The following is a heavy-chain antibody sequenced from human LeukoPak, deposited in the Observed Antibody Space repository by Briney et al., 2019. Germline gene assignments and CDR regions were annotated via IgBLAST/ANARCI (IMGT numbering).Heavy chain of an antibody. Sequence: ASVKVSCKSSGYTFINYGISWVRQAPGQGLEWMGWISAYNGNTDYAQKFQGRVSMTKDTITNTVYMELTSLGSDDTAVYYCARDVFGLDYWGQGTLVTVSS. D-gene: IGHD3-10*01. CDR1: GYTFINYG. CDR3: ARDVFGLDY. V-gene: IGHV1-18*01. J-gene: IGHJ4*02. CDR2: ISAYNGNT.